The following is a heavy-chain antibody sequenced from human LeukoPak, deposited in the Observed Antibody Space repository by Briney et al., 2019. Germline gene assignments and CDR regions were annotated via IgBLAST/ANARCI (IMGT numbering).Heavy chain of an antibody. Sequence: ASVEVSCKASGYTFTYYYMHWVRQAPGQGLEWMGIINPTGGSTTYAQKFQGRVIMTRDTSTSTVYMELSSLRSEDTAMYYCARGVTFYDFWSGYKFDPWGQGALVTVSS. D-gene: IGHD3-3*01. CDR1: GYTFTYYY. J-gene: IGHJ5*02. V-gene: IGHV1-46*01. CDR3: ARGVTFYDFWSGYKFDP. CDR2: INPTGGST.